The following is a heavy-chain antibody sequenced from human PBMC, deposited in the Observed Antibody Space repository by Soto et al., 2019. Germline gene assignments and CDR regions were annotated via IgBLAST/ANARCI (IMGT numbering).Heavy chain of an antibody. Sequence: QVQLVQSGAEVKKPGSSVTVSCKASGGTFSSYAISWVRQAPGQGLEWMGGIIPIFGTANYAQKFQGRVTITADKSTSTAYMELSSLRSEDTAVYYCARSTAAAGYYYYYYGMDVWGQGTTVTVSS. J-gene: IGHJ6*02. V-gene: IGHV1-69*06. CDR2: IIPIFGTA. CDR1: GGTFSSYA. D-gene: IGHD6-13*01. CDR3: ARSTAAAGYYYYYYGMDV.